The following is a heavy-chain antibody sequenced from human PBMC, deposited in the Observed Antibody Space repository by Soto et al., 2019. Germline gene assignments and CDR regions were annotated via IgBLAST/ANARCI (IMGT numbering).Heavy chain of an antibody. Sequence: PSETLSLTCTVSGGSISSSSYYWGWIRQPPGKGLEWIGSIYYSGSTYYNPSLKSRVTISVDTSKNQFSLKLSSVTAADTAVYYCARHTSYYDYIWGSYPTHNWFDPWGQGTLVTVSS. CDR2: IYYSGST. CDR3: ARHTSYYDYIWGSYPTHNWFDP. J-gene: IGHJ5*02. D-gene: IGHD3-16*02. V-gene: IGHV4-39*01. CDR1: GGSISSSSYY.